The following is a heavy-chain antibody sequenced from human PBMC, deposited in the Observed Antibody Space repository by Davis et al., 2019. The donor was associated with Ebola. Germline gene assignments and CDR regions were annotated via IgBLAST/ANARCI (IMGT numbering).Heavy chain of an antibody. Sequence: HTGGSLRLSCAASGFSFSSYWMHWVRQVPGKGLVWVSRIKTDGSLIGYGDSVQGRFTISRDNAKNTLYLQMNDLRAEDTAVYYCAREGRVFGCDYWGQGVLVTVSS. D-gene: IGHD3-3*01. J-gene: IGHJ4*02. CDR2: IKTDGSLI. CDR3: AREGRVFGCDY. CDR1: GFSFSSYW. V-gene: IGHV3-74*01.